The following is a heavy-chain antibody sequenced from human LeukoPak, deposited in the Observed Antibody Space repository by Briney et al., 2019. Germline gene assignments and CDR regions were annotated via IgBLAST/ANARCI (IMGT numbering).Heavy chain of an antibody. CDR2: SRNKANGYTT. D-gene: IGHD2-15*01. CDR1: GFTFSNYG. J-gene: IGHJ6*02. Sequence: GRSLRLSCAASGFTFSNYGMHWVRQAPGKGLEWVGRSRNKANGYTTEYAASVKGRFTVSRDDSKNSLYLQMNSLKTGDTAVYYCASVVEGSDYFGMDVWGQGTTVTVSS. CDR3: ASVVEGSDYFGMDV. V-gene: IGHV3-72*01.